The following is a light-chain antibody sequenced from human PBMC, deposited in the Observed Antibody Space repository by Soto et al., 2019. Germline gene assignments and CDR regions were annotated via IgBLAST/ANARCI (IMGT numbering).Light chain of an antibody. V-gene: IGKV3-15*01. CDR2: HAS. CDR1: QSVSSN. Sequence: EIVMTQSPATLSVSPGERATLSCRASQSVSSNLAWYQQKPGQAPRLLIYHASTRATGIPARFSGSGSGTEFTLTISSRQSEEFAVYYCQQYNKWPLTFGGGTKVEIK. CDR3: QQYNKWPLT. J-gene: IGKJ4*01.